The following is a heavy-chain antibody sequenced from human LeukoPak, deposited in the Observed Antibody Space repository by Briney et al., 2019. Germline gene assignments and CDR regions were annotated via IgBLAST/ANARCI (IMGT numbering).Heavy chain of an antibody. CDR3: AKTYVSDFWSGLGI. Sequence: GGSLRLSCAASGFTVINNYMSWVRQAPGKGLEWVSLIYSGGTTYYADSVKGRFTISRDNSKNTLHLQMNSLRAEDTAVYYCAKTYVSDFWSGLGIWGQGTMVTVSS. V-gene: IGHV3-53*01. D-gene: IGHD3-3*01. CDR1: GFTVINNY. J-gene: IGHJ3*02. CDR2: IYSGGTT.